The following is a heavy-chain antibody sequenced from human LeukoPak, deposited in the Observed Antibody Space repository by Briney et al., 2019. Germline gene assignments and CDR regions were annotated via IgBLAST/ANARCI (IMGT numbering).Heavy chain of an antibody. Sequence: SETLSLTCTVSGGSIGSYYWSWIRQPPGKGLEWIGYIYYSGSTNYNPSLKSRVTISVDTSKNQFSLKLSSVTAADTAVYYCAGGPGYSNTGAFDIWGQGTMVTVSS. V-gene: IGHV4-59*01. D-gene: IGHD4-11*01. CDR1: GGSIGSYY. CDR3: AGGPGYSNTGAFDI. J-gene: IGHJ3*02. CDR2: IYYSGST.